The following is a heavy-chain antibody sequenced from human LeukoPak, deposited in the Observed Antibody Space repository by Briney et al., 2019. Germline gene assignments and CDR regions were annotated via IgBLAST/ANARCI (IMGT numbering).Heavy chain of an antibody. CDR3: ARSSNYYDSSGSGY. V-gene: IGHV4-59*01. Sequence: DPSETLSLTCTVSGGSISSYYWSWIRQPPGKGLEWIGYIYYSGSTNYNPSLKSRVTISVDTSKNQFSLKLSSVTAADTAVYYCARSSNYYDSSGSGYWGQGTLVTVSS. D-gene: IGHD3-22*01. J-gene: IGHJ4*02. CDR1: GGSISSYY. CDR2: IYYSGST.